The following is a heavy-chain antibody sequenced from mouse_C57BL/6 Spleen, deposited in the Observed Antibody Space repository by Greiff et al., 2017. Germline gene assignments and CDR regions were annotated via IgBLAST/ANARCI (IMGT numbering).Heavy chain of an antibody. CDR3: ARDDGYDEDAMDY. V-gene: IGHV1-80*01. J-gene: IGHJ4*01. D-gene: IGHD2-3*01. CDR1: GYAFSSYW. CDR2: IYPGDGDT. Sequence: QVQLQQSGAELVKPGASVKISCKASGYAFSSYWMNWVKQRPGKGLEWIGQIYPGDGDTNYNEKFKGKATLTADKSSSAAYMQLSSLTSEDSAVYVCARDDGYDEDAMDYWGQGTSVTVSS.